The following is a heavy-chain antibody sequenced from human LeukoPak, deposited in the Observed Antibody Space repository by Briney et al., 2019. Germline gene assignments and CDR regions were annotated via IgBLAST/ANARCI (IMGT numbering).Heavy chain of an antibody. D-gene: IGHD6-19*01. V-gene: IGHV3-30*18. Sequence: GRSLRLSCAASGFTFSTYGMHWVRQAPGKGLEWVAVISYDGSDKYYADSVKGRFTISRDNSKNTLYLQMNSLRAEDTAVYYCAKDLAVAGTGGNAFDIWGQGTMVTVSS. CDR2: ISYDGSDK. CDR3: AKDLAVAGTGGNAFDI. CDR1: GFTFSTYG. J-gene: IGHJ3*02.